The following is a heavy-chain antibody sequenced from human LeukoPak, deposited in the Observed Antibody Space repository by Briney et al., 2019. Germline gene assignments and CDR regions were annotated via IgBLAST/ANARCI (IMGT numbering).Heavy chain of an antibody. J-gene: IGHJ4*02. CDR1: GFTFSSYG. D-gene: IGHD5-12*01. CDR2: ICYDGSNK. CDR3: ARVSDIEVRH. V-gene: IGHV3-33*01. Sequence: PAGSLRLSCAASGFTFSSYGMHWVRQAPGKGLEWVAVICYDGSNKYNADSVKGRFTISRDNTKNSLYLQMISLRAGDTAVYYCARVSDIEVRHWGQGTLVTVPS.